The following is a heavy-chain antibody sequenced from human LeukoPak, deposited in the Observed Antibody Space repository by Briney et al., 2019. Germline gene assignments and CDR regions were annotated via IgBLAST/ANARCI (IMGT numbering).Heavy chain of an antibody. D-gene: IGHD6-13*01. J-gene: IGHJ6*04. CDR2: ISSKGDNI. V-gene: IGHV3-64*01. CDR3: GRVRISAARGYMDV. CDR1: GFTFSSYA. Sequence: GGSLRLSCAGSGFTFSSYAIHWVRQAPGKGLEYVSTISSKGDNIFYANSVKGRFTISRDNSKNTVYLQMGSLRAVDMAVYYCGRVRISAARGYMDVWGKGTTVTVSS.